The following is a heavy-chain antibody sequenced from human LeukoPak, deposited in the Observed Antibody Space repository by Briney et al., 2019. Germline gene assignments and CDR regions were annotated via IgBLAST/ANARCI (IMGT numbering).Heavy chain of an antibody. J-gene: IGHJ4*02. CDR3: ARGPREYYDSSGYPPIDY. CDR1: GGSFSGYY. CDR2: INHSGST. V-gene: IGHV4-34*01. D-gene: IGHD3-22*01. Sequence: SETLSLTCAVYGGSFSGYYWSWIRQPPGKGLEWIGEINHSGSTNYNPSLKSRVTTSVDTSKNQLSLKLSSVTAADTAVYYCARGPREYYDSSGYPPIDYWGQGTLVTVSS.